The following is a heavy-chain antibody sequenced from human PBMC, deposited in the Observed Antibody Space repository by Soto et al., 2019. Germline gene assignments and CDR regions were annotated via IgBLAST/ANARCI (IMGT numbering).Heavy chain of an antibody. V-gene: IGHV1-18*01. D-gene: IGHD3-22*01. Sequence: QVQLVQSEAELRKPGASVKVSCKASGYSFSSYGINWVRQAPGQGLEWMGWINTYNGNRNYAQKFEDRVTMTTVTSTNTVYMELRSLKSDDTAIYYCARDRLRGYDSSGFYSWGQGTLVTVSS. CDR1: GYSFSSYG. J-gene: IGHJ4*02. CDR2: INTYNGNR. CDR3: ARDRLRGYDSSGFYS.